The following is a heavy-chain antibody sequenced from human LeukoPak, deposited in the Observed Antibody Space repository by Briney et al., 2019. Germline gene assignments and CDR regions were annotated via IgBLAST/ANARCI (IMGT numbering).Heavy chain of an antibody. CDR1: EFTFSDYY. V-gene: IGHV3-11*04. J-gene: IGHJ3*02. CDR2: ISTSGSTI. CDR3: ARGNRWPSTFDI. Sequence: GSLRLSCAASEFTFSDYYMSWIRQAPGKGLEWVAYISTSGSTIYYADSVKGRFTISRDNAKNSLYLQMNSLRAEDTAIYYCARGNRWPSTFDIWGQGTMVTVSS. D-gene: IGHD4-23*01.